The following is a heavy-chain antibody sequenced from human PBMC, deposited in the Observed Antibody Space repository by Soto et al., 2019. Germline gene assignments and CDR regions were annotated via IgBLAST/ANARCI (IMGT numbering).Heavy chain of an antibody. D-gene: IGHD1-26*01. V-gene: IGHV3-23*01. J-gene: IGHJ4*02. Sequence: EVQLLESGGGLVQPGGSLRLSCAASGFTFSSYAMSWVRQAPGKGLEWVSAISGSGGITYYADSVKGRFTISRDNSKNTLYLQMTSLRAEDTAVYYCAKAVGATDYYFDYWCQGTLVTVSS. CDR3: AKAVGATDYYFDY. CDR1: GFTFSSYA. CDR2: ISGSGGIT.